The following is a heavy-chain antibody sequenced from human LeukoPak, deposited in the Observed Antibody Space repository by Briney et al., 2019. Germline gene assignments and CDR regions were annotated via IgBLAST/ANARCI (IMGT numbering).Heavy chain of an antibody. D-gene: IGHD4-17*01. CDR3: ARDTIAVTTPYFDY. Sequence: ASVKVSCKASGYTFTGYYIDWVRQAPGQGLEWMGWINSDSGGINYAQKFQGRVTMTRDTSTSTAYMELSNLRSDDTAFYYCARDTIAVTTPYFDYWGQGTLVTVPS. CDR2: INSDSGGI. J-gene: IGHJ4*02. CDR1: GYTFTGYY. V-gene: IGHV1-2*02.